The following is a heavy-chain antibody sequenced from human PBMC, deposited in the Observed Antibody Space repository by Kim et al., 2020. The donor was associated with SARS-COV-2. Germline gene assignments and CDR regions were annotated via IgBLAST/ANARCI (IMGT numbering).Heavy chain of an antibody. Sequence: ASVKVSCKASGYTFTSYGISWVRQAPGQGLEWMGWISAYNGNTNYAQKLQGRVTMTTDTSTSTAYMELRSLRSDDTAVYYCARNSAELRWYPIGAFDIWGQGTMVTVSS. CDR3: ARNSAELRWYPIGAFDI. V-gene: IGHV1-18*01. D-gene: IGHD4-17*01. CDR2: ISAYNGNT. CDR1: GYTFTSYG. J-gene: IGHJ3*02.